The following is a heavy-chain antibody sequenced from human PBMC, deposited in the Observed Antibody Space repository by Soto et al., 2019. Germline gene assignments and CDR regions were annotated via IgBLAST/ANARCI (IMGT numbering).Heavy chain of an antibody. CDR3: AKDQSASSNSYHAMDV. CDR2: ISFDGATK. J-gene: IGHJ6*02. V-gene: IGHV3-30*09. Sequence: QEQLVESGGGVVQPGRPLRLSCAASEFTFSPYPMLWVRQAPGKGLEWVAVISFDGATKYYADSVKGRFAISRDNSMNTLYLQMNSLRTEDTAVYYCAKDQSASSNSYHAMDVWGPGTTVTVSS. D-gene: IGHD6-6*01. CDR1: EFTFSPYP.